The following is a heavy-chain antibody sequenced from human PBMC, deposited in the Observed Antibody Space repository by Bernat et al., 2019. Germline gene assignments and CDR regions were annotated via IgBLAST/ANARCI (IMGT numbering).Heavy chain of an antibody. CDR3: TRVDRITIFGVVTPPVDY. Sequence: EVQLVESGGGLVKPGRSLRLSCTASGFTFGDYAMSWFRQAPGKGLEWVGFIRSKAYGGTTEYAASVKGRFTISRDDSKSIAYLQMNSLKTEDTAVYYCTRVDRITIFGVVTPPVDYWGQGTLVTVSS. D-gene: IGHD3-3*01. V-gene: IGHV3-49*05. CDR1: GFTFGDYA. J-gene: IGHJ4*02. CDR2: IRSKAYGGTT.